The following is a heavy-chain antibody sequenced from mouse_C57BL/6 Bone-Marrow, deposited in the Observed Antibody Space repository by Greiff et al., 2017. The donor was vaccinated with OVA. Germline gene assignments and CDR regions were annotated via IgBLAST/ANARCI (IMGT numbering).Heavy chain of an antibody. D-gene: IGHD2-4*01. CDR1: GFNIKDDY. V-gene: IGHV14-4*01. J-gene: IGHJ3*01. CDR3: TLIFY. Sequence: EVQRVESGAELVRPGASVKLSCTASGFNIKDDYMHWVKQRPEQGLEWIGWIDPENGDTEYASKFQGKATITADTSSNTAYLQLSSLTSEDTAVYYCTLIFYWGQGTLVTVSA. CDR2: IDPENGDT.